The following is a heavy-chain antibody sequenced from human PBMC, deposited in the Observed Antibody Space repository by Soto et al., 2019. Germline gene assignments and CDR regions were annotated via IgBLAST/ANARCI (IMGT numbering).Heavy chain of an antibody. V-gene: IGHV1-46*01. CDR2: INPGGGRT. CDR3: ARDVSGPGATYVMDV. D-gene: IGHD2-2*01. Sequence: GSVKVSGQASGYIFSSHCIYWVRQAPGQGLQWVGIINPGGGRTAYAQKFPGRVTLTRDMSTSTVYMELTSLTYDDTAVYYCARDVSGPGATYVMDVWGQGTTVTVSS. CDR1: GYIFSSHC. J-gene: IGHJ6*02.